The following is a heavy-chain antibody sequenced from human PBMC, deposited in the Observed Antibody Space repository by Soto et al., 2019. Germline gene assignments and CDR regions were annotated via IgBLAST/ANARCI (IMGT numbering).Heavy chain of an antibody. D-gene: IGHD6-19*01. CDR1: GFSLSTSEVG. J-gene: IGHJ4*02. CDR3: AHRFGWYYFDR. Sequence: QITLKESGPTLVKPTQTLTLTCTFSGFSLSTSEVGVAWIRQPPGKALEWLALIYWDDDKRYDPYLKSRLTITKDTSKNQVVLTMTNMDPVDTATYYCAHRFGWYYFDRWGQGTLVTVSS. V-gene: IGHV2-5*05. CDR2: IYWDDDK.